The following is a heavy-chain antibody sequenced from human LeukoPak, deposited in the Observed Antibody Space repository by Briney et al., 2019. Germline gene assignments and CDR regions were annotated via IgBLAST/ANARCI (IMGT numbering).Heavy chain of an antibody. CDR2: IYYSGST. CDR3: AREGGCGYYPSPLGFDY. J-gene: IGHJ4*02. Sequence: SETLSLTCTVSGGSISSYYWSWIRQPPGKGLEWIGYIYYSGSTNYNPSLKSRVTISVDTSKNQFSLKLSSVTAADTAVYYCAREGGCGYYPSPLGFDYWGQGTLVTVSS. CDR1: GGSISSYY. D-gene: IGHD3-22*01. V-gene: IGHV4-59*01.